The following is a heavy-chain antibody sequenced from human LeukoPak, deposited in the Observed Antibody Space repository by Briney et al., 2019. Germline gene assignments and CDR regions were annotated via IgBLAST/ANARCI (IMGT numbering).Heavy chain of an antibody. J-gene: IGHJ4*02. Sequence: GGSLRLSCAASGFTFSSYAMSWVRQAPGKGLEWVSAISGSGTSTYYADSVKGRFTISRDNSKSTLYLQMNSLRAEDTAVYYCAKTLVVTPRSFDYWGQGTLVTVSS. CDR1: GFTFSSYA. CDR2: ISGSGTST. D-gene: IGHD2-15*01. CDR3: AKTLVVTPRSFDY. V-gene: IGHV3-23*01.